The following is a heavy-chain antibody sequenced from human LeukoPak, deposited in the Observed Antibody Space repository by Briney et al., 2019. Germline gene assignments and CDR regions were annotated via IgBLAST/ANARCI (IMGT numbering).Heavy chain of an antibody. V-gene: IGHV3-53*01. CDR1: GFTFSSYA. CDR2: IYSGGST. Sequence: GGSLRLSCAASGFTFSSYAMSWVRQAPGKGLEWVSVIYSGGSTYYADSVKGRFTISRDNSKNTLYLQMNSLRAEDTAVYYCARRYRFLEWLEAFDIWGQGTMVTVSS. D-gene: IGHD3-3*01. J-gene: IGHJ3*02. CDR3: ARRYRFLEWLEAFDI.